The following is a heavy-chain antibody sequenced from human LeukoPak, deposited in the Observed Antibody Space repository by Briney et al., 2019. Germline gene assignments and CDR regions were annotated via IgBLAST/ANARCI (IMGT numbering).Heavy chain of an antibody. Sequence: PGGSLRLSCAASGFTFSSYGMHWVRQAPGKGLEWVAVISYDGSNKYYADSVKGRFTISRDNSKNTLYLQMNSLRAEDTAVYYCARSYYYDSSGYYDTFSSFDYWSQGTLVTVSS. J-gene: IGHJ4*02. V-gene: IGHV3-30*03. D-gene: IGHD3-22*01. CDR1: GFTFSSYG. CDR2: ISYDGSNK. CDR3: ARSYYYDSSGYYDTFSSFDY.